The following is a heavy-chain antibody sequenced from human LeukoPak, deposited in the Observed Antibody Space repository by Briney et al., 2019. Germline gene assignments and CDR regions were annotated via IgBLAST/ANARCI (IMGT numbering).Heavy chain of an antibody. Sequence: GGSLRLSCAVSGFTVSSNYMSWVRQTPGKGLEWVSIIYSGGSTYDADSVKGRFTISRDNSKNTVYFQMNSLRAEDTAVYYCARYDSSGYYNYWGQGTLVTVSS. CDR3: ARYDSSGYYNY. D-gene: IGHD3-22*01. V-gene: IGHV3-66*01. CDR2: IYSGGST. CDR1: GFTVSSNY. J-gene: IGHJ4*02.